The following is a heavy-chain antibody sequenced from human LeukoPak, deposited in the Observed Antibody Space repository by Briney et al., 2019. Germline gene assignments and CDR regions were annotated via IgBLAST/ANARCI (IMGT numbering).Heavy chain of an antibody. J-gene: IGHJ2*01. CDR1: GFTVSSNY. CDR2: IYSGGST. Sequence: PGGSLRLSCAASGFTVSSNYMSWVRQAPGSGLEWVSVIYSGGSTYYADSVKGRFTISRDNSKNTLYLQMNSLRAEDTAVYYCAREGHRWNQTDWYFDLWGRGTLVTVSS. D-gene: IGHD5-24*01. V-gene: IGHV3-66*01. CDR3: AREGHRWNQTDWYFDL.